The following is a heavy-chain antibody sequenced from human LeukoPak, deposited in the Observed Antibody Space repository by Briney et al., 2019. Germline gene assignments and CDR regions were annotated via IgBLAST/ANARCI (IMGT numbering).Heavy chain of an antibody. CDR3: ARDRVGSGWPRPYYFEV. Sequence: ASVKVSCKASGYTLTGYYLHWVRQAPGQGLEWMGWINPNTGATHSAQKFQGRVTMTRDTSISTAYMDLTHLRSDDTAVYYCARDRVGSGWPRPYYFEVWGQGTLVTVSP. CDR2: INPNTGAT. V-gene: IGHV1-2*02. D-gene: IGHD6-19*01. J-gene: IGHJ4*02. CDR1: GYTLTGYY.